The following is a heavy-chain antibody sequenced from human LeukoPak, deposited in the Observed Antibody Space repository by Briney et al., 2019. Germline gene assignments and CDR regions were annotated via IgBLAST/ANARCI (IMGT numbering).Heavy chain of an antibody. V-gene: IGHV3-64*01. CDR1: GFTFSSYA. Sequence: GGSLRLSCAASGFTFSSYAMHWVRQAPGKGLEYVSAISSNGGSTYYANSVKGRFTISRDNSKNTLYLQMGSLRAEDMAVYYCARLRGPSGSYIFDYWGQGTLVTVSS. D-gene: IGHD1-26*01. CDR2: ISSNGGST. J-gene: IGHJ4*02. CDR3: ARLRGPSGSYIFDY.